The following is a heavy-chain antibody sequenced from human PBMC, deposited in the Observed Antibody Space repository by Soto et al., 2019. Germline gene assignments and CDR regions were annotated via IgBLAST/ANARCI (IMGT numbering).Heavy chain of an antibody. Sequence: HPGGSLRLSCAASGFTFSTYAMSWVRQAPGKGLEWVSAIAGSRGGAYYADSVKGRFTISRDNSKNTLYLQMISLRAEDTAVYYCAKLAPDSSSWYYFGMDVWGQGTTVTVSS. CDR1: GFTFSTYA. CDR3: AKLAPDSSSWYYFGMDV. J-gene: IGHJ6*02. CDR2: IAGSRGGA. V-gene: IGHV3-23*01. D-gene: IGHD6-13*01.